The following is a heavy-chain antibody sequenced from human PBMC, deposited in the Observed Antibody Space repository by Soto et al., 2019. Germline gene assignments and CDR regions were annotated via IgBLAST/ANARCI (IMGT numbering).Heavy chain of an antibody. V-gene: IGHV3-23*01. CDR2: IRNSGGSA. J-gene: IGHJ5*01. CDR3: AKCPSDTNCYGIRFDS. CDR1: GFTFRSYA. D-gene: IGHD2-2*01. Sequence: EVQLLESGGGFVQPGGSLRVSCAASGFTFRSYAMSWVRQAPGKGLEWVSIIRNSGGSAYYEDSVKGRFTISRDNSKNTLYLQMNSLRAEDTAVYYCAKCPSDTNCYGIRFDSWGQGTLVTVSS.